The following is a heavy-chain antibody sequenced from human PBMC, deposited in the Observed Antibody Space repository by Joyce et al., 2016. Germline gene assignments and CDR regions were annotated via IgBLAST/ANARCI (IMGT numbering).Heavy chain of an antibody. J-gene: IGHJ4*02. CDR3: ASSTVAAGGTRSFDY. Sequence: EVELVESGGGLVQPGGSLRLSCTASGFTFFNYWMNWVHQAPGKGLEWVANINKDGTEKYSVDSVQGRFTISRDNARNSLFLQMSSLRGEDTAIYYCASSTVAAGGTRSFDYWGQGILVTVSS. CDR2: INKDGTEK. D-gene: IGHD6-13*01. V-gene: IGHV3-7*03. CDR1: GFTFFNYW.